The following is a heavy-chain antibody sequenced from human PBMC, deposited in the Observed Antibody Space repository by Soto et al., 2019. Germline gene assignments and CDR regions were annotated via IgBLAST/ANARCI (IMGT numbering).Heavy chain of an antibody. D-gene: IGHD3-10*01. J-gene: IGHJ6*02. CDR3: ASYYYGSGSYYSSDLYYHYGMDV. V-gene: IGHV1-18*01. CDR2: ISAYNGNT. Sequence: QVQLVQSGAEVKKPGASVKVSCKASGYTFTSYGISWVRQAPGQGLEWMGWISAYNGNTNYAQKLQGRVTMTTDTSTSTAYMERRSLRSDDTAVYYCASYYYGSGSYYSSDLYYHYGMDVWGQGTTVTVSS. CDR1: GYTFTSYG.